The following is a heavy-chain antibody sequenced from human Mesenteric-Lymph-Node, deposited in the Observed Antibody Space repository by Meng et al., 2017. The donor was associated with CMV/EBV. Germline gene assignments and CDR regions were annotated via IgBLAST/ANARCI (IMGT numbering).Heavy chain of an antibody. CDR3: ARGRSSGNYYIADY. J-gene: IGHJ4*02. V-gene: IGHV4-59*01. Sequence: SETLSLTCTVTGGSISTYYWSWIRQPPGKGLEWIGYIYYSGGTNYNPSLKSRVTISLDTSKNQCSLKLSSVTAADTAVYYCARGRSSGNYYIADYWGQGTLVTVSS. CDR1: GGSISTYY. D-gene: IGHD4-11*01. CDR2: IYYSGGT.